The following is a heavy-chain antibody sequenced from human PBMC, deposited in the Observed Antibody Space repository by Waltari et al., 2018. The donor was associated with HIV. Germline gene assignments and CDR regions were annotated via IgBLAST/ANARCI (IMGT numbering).Heavy chain of an antibody. CDR1: GGSISSSSYY. V-gene: IGHV4-39*01. J-gene: IGHJ4*02. CDR2: IYYSGGT. Sequence: QLQLQESGPGLVKPSETLSLTCTVSGGSISSSSYYWGWIRQPPGKGLEWIGSIYYSGGTYYNPSLKSRVTISVDTSKNQFSLKLSSVTAADTAVYYCARSGDGSDRFDYWGQGTLVTVSS. CDR3: ARSGDGSDRFDY. D-gene: IGHD3-10*01.